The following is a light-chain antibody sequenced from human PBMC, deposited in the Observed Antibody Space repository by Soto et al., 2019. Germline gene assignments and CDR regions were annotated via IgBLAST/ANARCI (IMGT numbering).Light chain of an antibody. CDR1: NIGSKS. CDR3: QVWDNNSDDGV. V-gene: IGLV3-21*02. J-gene: IGLJ1*01. CDR2: DDR. Sequence: SYELTQPPSLSVAPGQTARITCGGNNIGSKSVHWYQQKPGQAPALVVYDDRDRPSGIPERFSGSNSGNTAILTISRVEAGDEADYYCQVWDNNSDDGVFGTGTKLTVL.